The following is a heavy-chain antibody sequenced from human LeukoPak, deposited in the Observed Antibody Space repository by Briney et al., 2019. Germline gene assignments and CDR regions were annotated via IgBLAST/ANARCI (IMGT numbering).Heavy chain of an antibody. CDR1: GGSISRYY. Sequence: PSETLSLTCTVSGGSISRYYWSWIRQPPGKGLEWIGYIYYSGSTNYNPSLKSRVTISVDTSKNQFSLKLSSVTAADTAVYYCARHWHSGSYDAYGMDVWGQGTTVTVSS. D-gene: IGHD1-26*01. CDR2: IYYSGST. J-gene: IGHJ6*02. CDR3: ARHWHSGSYDAYGMDV. V-gene: IGHV4-59*08.